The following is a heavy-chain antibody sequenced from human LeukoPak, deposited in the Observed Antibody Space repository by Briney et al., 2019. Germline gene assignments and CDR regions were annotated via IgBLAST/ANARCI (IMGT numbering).Heavy chain of an antibody. CDR1: GLTFSSYS. D-gene: IGHD2-2*01. CDR2: ISSSSSYI. J-gene: IGHJ6*02. CDR3: ARDSSSSTSLDV. Sequence: PGGSLRLSCAASGLTFSSYSMNWVRQAPGKGLEWVSSISSSSSYIYYADSVKGRFTISRDNAKNSLYLQMNSLRAEDTAVYYCARDSSSSTSLDVWGQGTTVTVSS. V-gene: IGHV3-21*01.